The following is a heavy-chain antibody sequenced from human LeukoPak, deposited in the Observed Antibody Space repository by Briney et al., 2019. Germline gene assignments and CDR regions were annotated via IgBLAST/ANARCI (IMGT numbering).Heavy chain of an antibody. Sequence: ASVKVPCKASGYTSTNYYMNWVRQAPGQGLEWMGMINPSGGSTSYAQKFQGRVTMTGDTSTSTVYMELSSLRSEDTAIYYCARDLYYASSGGALHIWGQGTLFTVSS. CDR2: INPSGGST. D-gene: IGHD3-22*01. CDR1: GYTSTNYY. V-gene: IGHV1-46*01. CDR3: ARDLYYASSGGALHI. J-gene: IGHJ3*02.